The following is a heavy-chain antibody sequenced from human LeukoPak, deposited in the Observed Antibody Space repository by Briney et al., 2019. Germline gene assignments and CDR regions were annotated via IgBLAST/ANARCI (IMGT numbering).Heavy chain of an antibody. D-gene: IGHD5-24*01. CDR2: IYYSGST. CDR1: GGSISSGGYY. Sequence: PSETLSLTCTVSGGSISSGGYYWSWIRQHPGKGLEWIGYIYYSGSTYYNPSLKSRVTISVDTSKNQFSLKLSSVTAADTAVYYCPSSEMATNRYYFDYWGQGTLVTVSS. J-gene: IGHJ4*02. V-gene: IGHV4-31*03. CDR3: PSSEMATNRYYFDY.